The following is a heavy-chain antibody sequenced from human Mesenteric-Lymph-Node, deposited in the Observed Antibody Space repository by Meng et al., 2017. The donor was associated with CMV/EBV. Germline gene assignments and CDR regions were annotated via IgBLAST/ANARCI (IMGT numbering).Heavy chain of an antibody. D-gene: IGHD1-1*01. CDR3: ASGGNGLDY. CDR1: GGSISSSSYY. CDR2: IYYSGST. Sequence: SETLSLTCTVSGGSISSSSYYWGWIRQPPGKGLEWIGTIYYSGSTYYNPSLKSRVTISIDTSKNQFSVKLSSVTAADTAVYYCASGGNGLDYWGQGTLVTVSS. V-gene: IGHV4-39*07. J-gene: IGHJ4*02.